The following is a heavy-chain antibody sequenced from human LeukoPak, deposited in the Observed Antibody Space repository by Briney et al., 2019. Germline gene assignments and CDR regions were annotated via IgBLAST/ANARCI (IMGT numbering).Heavy chain of an antibody. CDR3: ATVGYYYDSSAPTPNWFDP. CDR1: GYTLTELP. D-gene: IGHD3-22*01. J-gene: IGHJ5*02. V-gene: IGHV1-24*01. CDR2: FDPEDGET. Sequence: ASVKVSCKVSGYTLTELPMHWVRQAPGKGLEWMGGFDPEDGETIYAQKFQGSVTMTEDTSTDTAYMELSSLRSEDTAVYYCATVGYYYDSSAPTPNWFDPWGQGTLDTVSS.